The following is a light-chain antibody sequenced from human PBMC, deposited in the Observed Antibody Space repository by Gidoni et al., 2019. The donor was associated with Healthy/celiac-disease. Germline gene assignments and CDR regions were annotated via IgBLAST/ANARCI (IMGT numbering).Light chain of an antibody. CDR1: QSVSSN. J-gene: IGKJ2*01. Sequence: ELVMTQSPATLSVSPGERATLSCRASQSVSSNLAWYQQKPGQAPRLLIYGASTRATGIPARFSGSGSGTEFTLTISSLQSEDFAVYYCQQYNNWPPALGQGTKLEIK. V-gene: IGKV3-15*01. CDR2: GAS. CDR3: QQYNNWPPA.